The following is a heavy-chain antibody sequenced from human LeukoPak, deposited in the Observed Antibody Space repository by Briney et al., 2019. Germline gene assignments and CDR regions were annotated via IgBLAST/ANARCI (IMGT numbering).Heavy chain of an antibody. CDR2: ISWNSGSI. CDR1: GFTFDDYA. D-gene: IGHD2-15*01. V-gene: IGHV3-9*03. Sequence: GRSLRLSCAASGFTFDDYAMHWVRQAPGKGLEWVSGISWNSGSIGYADSVKGRFTISRDNAKNSLYLQMNSLRAEDMALYYCASDSSGHDAFDIWGQGTMVTVSS. J-gene: IGHJ3*02. CDR3: ASDSSGHDAFDI.